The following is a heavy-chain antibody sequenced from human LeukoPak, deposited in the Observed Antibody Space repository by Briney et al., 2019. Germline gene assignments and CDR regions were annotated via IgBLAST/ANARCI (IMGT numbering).Heavy chain of an antibody. CDR3: TGSYYYEYFQH. D-gene: IGHD3-22*01. J-gene: IGHJ1*01. Sequence: PGGSLRLSCAASGLTFSSYAMNWVRQAPGKELEWVSVISGNGGSTYYADSVRGRFTISRDNSKSTLYLQMNSLRAEDTALYYCTGSYYYEYFQHWGQGTLVTVSS. CDR1: GLTFSSYA. CDR2: ISGNGGST. V-gene: IGHV3-23*01.